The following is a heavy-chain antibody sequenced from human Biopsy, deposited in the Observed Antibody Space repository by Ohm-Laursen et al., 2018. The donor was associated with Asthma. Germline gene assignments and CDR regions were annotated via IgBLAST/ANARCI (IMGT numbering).Heavy chain of an antibody. D-gene: IGHD3-9*01. CDR1: GYNFISFA. V-gene: IGHV1-3*04. J-gene: IGHJ3*01. CDR3: ARTYYDFLTGQVKDVFGV. CDR2: VNTGSGNT. Sequence: GSSVKVSCNASGYNFISFAIHWVRQAPGQRLEWMGWVNTGSGNTKYSQKFQGRVTITRDTSASTAYMELRSLRSEDTATYYCARTYYDFLTGQVKDVFGVWGQGTMVTVSS.